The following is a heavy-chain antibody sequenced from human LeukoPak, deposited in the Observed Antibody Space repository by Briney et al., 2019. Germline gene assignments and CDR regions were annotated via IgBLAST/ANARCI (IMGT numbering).Heavy chain of an antibody. J-gene: IGHJ4*02. CDR3: ARPIVATNLDY. CDR2: IKQDGSEK. CDR1: GFTVSNNY. Sequence: GGSLRLSCAASGFTVSNNYRSWVRQAPGKGLEWVANIKQDGSEKYYVDSVKGRFTISRDNAKNSLYLQMNSLRAEDTAVYYCARPIVATNLDYWGQGTLVTVSS. D-gene: IGHD5-12*01. V-gene: IGHV3-7*05.